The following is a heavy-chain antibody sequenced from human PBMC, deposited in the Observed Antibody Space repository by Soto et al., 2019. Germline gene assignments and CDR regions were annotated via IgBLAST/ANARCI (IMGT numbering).Heavy chain of an antibody. Sequence: PSETLSLTCTVSGGSISSGGYYWSWIRQHPGKGLEWIGYIYYSGSTYYNPSLKSRVTISVDTSKNQFSLKLSSVTAADTAVYYCARDVARPTQQPPQNWFDPWGQGTLVTVSS. CDR1: GGSISSGGYY. CDR3: ARDVARPTQQPPQNWFDP. D-gene: IGHD2-15*01. CDR2: IYYSGST. J-gene: IGHJ5*02. V-gene: IGHV4-61*08.